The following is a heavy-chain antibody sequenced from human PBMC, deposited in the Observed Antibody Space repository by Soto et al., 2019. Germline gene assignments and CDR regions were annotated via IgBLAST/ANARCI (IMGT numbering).Heavy chain of an antibody. CDR2: IYYSGST. V-gene: IGHV4-39*01. CDR3: ARQGNTVTTEYYFDY. J-gene: IGHJ4*02. CDR1: GGSISSSSYY. Sequence: LSLTCTVSGGSISSSSYYWGWIRQPPGKGLEWIGSIYYSGSTYYNPSLKSRVTISVDTSKNQFSLKLSSVTAADTAVYYCARQGNTVTTEYYFDYWGQGTLVTVSS. D-gene: IGHD4-17*01.